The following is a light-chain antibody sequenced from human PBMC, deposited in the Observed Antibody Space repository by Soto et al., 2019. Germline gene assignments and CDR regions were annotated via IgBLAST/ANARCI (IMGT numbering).Light chain of an antibody. Sequence: DIQMTQSPSTLSASVGDTVTVTCRATQSVSGWLAWYQQKPGEAPQLLIYAASTLQRGVPSRFSGSGSGTEFTLTISSLQPEDFATYYCQQYDISPGTFGQGTKVDIK. V-gene: IGKV1-5*01. CDR3: QQYDISPGT. CDR1: QSVSGW. J-gene: IGKJ1*01. CDR2: AAS.